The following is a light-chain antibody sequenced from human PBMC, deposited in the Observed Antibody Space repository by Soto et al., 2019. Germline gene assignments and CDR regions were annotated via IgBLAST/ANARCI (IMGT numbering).Light chain of an antibody. CDR1: QSLVHSDGNTY. Sequence: DVVMTQSPLSLPVTLGQPASISCRSGQSLVHSDGNTYLNWFQQRPGHSPRRLIYKVSNRDSGVPDRFSGSGSGTKFTLKISRVEAEDVGVYYCMQGTHWPPYTFGQGTKLEIK. CDR3: MQGTHWPPYT. J-gene: IGKJ2*01. CDR2: KVS. V-gene: IGKV2-30*02.